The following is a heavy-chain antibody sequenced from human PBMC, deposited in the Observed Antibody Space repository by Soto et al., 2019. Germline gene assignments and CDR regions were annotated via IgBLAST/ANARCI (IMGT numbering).Heavy chain of an antibody. CDR1: GFTVTNSA. Sequence: GGSLRLSCAASGFTVTNSAMNWVRQVPGKGLEWVSSISGSGAIPHYADSVKGRFSIFGDESNNTLYLQMNSLRAEDTAVYFCGMGRTPYYFDYWGQGALVTVSS. J-gene: IGHJ4*02. CDR3: GMGRTPYYFDY. CDR2: ISGSGAIP. D-gene: IGHD2-15*01. V-gene: IGHV3-23*01.